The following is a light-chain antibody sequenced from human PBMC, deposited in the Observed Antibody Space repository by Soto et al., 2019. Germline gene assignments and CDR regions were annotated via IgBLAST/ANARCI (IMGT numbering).Light chain of an antibody. Sequence: DIQMTQSPSTLSASVGDRVTITCRASQRISSWLAWYQQKPGKAPKLLIYDASSLESGVPSRFSGSGSGTEFTLTISSLQPEDFAAYYCQQYNSYQGTLGQGTKVEIK. J-gene: IGKJ1*01. V-gene: IGKV1-5*01. CDR3: QQYNSYQGT. CDR1: QRISSW. CDR2: DAS.